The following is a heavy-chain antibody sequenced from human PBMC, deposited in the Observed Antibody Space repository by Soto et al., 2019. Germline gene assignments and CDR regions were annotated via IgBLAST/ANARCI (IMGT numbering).Heavy chain of an antibody. J-gene: IGHJ6*02. Sequence: PAGSLRLSCAASGFTFSSYAMHCVRQAPGKGLEWVAVISYDGSNKYYADSVKGRFTISRDNSKNTLYLQMNSLRAEDTAVYYCAKDEVGAVYYYYYGMDVWGQGTTVTVSS. V-gene: IGHV3-30-3*01. D-gene: IGHD1-26*01. CDR1: GFTFSSYA. CDR2: ISYDGSNK. CDR3: AKDEVGAVYYYYYGMDV.